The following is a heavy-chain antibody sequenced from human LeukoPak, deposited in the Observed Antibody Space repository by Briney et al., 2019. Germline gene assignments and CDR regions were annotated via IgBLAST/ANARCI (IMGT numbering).Heavy chain of an antibody. CDR3: ARGQVPAARGYNWFDP. CDR2: INARGDT. V-gene: IGHV4-34*01. J-gene: IGHJ5*02. CDR1: GWSFNDYY. Sequence: SETLSLTCAVYGWSFNDYYWNWIRQPPGKGLEWIGEINARGDTNYNPSLKSRVTMSVDTSKNQFSLRLTSMIAADTAVYYCARGQVPAARGYNWFDPWDQGTLVTVSS. D-gene: IGHD2-2*01.